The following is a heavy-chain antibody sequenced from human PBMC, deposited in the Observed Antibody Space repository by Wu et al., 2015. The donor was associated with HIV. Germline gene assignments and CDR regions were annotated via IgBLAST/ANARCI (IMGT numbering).Heavy chain of an antibody. CDR2: IIPIHGAA. Sequence: QVQLVQSGAEVKKPGSSVKVSCKASGDTFSRSEISWVRQVPGQGFEWMGRIIPIHGAANYAQKFEGRVTITADESTSTAYMDLSSLTSEDTAVYYCAREGEEKKSDRSGYYAYLQIWGQGSQVTVSS. D-gene: IGHD3-22*01. CDR3: AREGEEKKSDRSGYYAYLQI. V-gene: IGHV1-69*11. J-gene: IGHJ1*01. CDR1: GDTFSRSE.